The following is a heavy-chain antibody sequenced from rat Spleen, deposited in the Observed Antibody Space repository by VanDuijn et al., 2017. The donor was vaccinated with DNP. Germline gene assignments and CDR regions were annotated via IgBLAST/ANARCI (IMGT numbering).Heavy chain of an antibody. CDR2: ITNSGGST. CDR1: GFTFSNYY. J-gene: IGHJ2*01. D-gene: IGHD1-4*01. CDR3: AKATRGYYFDY. Sequence: EVQLVESDGGLVQPGRSLKVSCAASGFTFSNYYMAWVRQAPTKGLEWVASITNSGGSTYYPDSVKGRFTISRDNAENTVYLQMNSLRSEDTATYYCAKATRGYYFDYWGQGVMVTVSS. V-gene: IGHV5-25*01.